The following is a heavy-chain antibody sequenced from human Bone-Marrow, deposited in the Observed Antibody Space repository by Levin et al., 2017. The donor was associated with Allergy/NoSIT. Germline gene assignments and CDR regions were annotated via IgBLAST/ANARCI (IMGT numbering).Heavy chain of an antibody. V-gene: IGHV3-30*18. CDR2: ISFDGRNT. CDR3: VKDRFPKDFWSGYSTAPGDY. CDR1: GFTFSSYG. Sequence: GESLKISCAASGFTFSSYGMHWVRQAPGKGLEWVAVISFDGRNTFYADSVKGRFTISRDNSKNTLYLQMSSLRREDRAVYYCVKDRFPKDFWSGYSTAPGDYWGQGTLVTVSS. D-gene: IGHD3-3*01. J-gene: IGHJ4*02.